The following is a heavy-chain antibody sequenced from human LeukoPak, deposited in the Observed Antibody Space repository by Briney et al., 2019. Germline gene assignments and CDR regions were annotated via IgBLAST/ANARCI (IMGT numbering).Heavy chain of an antibody. CDR1: GLTVSNKY. D-gene: IGHD1-26*01. J-gene: IGHJ4*02. CDR2: ISGSGGST. Sequence: GGSLRLSCVASGLTVSNKYMSWVRQAPGKGLEWVSAISGSGGSTYYADSVKGRFTISRDNSKNTLYLQLNSLRAEDTAVYYCAKARSGSYYGNLEYWGQGTLVTVSS. V-gene: IGHV3-23*01. CDR3: AKARSGSYYGNLEY.